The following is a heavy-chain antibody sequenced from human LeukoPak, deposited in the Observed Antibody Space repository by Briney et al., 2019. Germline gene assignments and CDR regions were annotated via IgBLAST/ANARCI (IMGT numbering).Heavy chain of an antibody. CDR2: ISYDGSNK. Sequence: GGSLRLSCAASGFTFSSYGMHWVRQAPGKGLEWVAVISYDGSNKYYADSVKGRFTISRDNAKNSLYLQMNSLRAEDTAVYYRASMDFWSGYYPFGYWGQGTLVTVSS. J-gene: IGHJ4*02. CDR3: ASMDFWSGYYPFGY. D-gene: IGHD3-3*01. CDR1: GFTFSSYG. V-gene: IGHV3-30*03.